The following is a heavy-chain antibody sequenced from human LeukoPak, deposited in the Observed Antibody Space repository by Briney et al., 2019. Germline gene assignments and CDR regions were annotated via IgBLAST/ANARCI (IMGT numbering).Heavy chain of an antibody. CDR3: AGDLSGVTGYTYGRGIDY. D-gene: IGHD5-18*01. V-gene: IGHV3-7*01. CDR1: GFTFSSHR. Sequence: GGSLRLSCAASGFTFSSHRMSWVRQAPGKGLEWVANIKKDGSEKYYVDSVKGRFTISRDNAKTSLYLQMNSLRAEDTAVYYCAGDLSGVTGYTYGRGIDYWGQGTLVTVSS. J-gene: IGHJ4*02. CDR2: IKKDGSEK.